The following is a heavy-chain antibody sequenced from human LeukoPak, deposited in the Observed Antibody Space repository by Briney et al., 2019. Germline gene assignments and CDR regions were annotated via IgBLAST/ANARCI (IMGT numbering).Heavy chain of an antibody. CDR3: ARDRFRGPAAPVETFDY. Sequence: ASVKVSCKASGGTFSSYAISWVRQAPGQGLEWMGRIIPIFGTANYAQKSQGRVTITTDESTSTAYMELSSLRSEDTAVYYCARDRFRGPAAPVETFDYWGQGTLVTVSS. CDR1: GGTFSSYA. D-gene: IGHD2-2*01. CDR2: IIPIFGTA. V-gene: IGHV1-69*05. J-gene: IGHJ4*02.